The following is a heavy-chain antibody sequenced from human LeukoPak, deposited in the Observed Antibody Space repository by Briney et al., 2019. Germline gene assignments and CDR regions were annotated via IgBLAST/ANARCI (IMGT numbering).Heavy chain of an antibody. CDR2: INPSGGST. CDR1: GYTFTSYY. V-gene: IGHV1-46*01. CDR3: AKITRFRGVFHGIDY. J-gene: IGHJ4*02. Sequence: ASVKVSCKASGYTFTSYYMHWVRQAPGQGLEWMGIINPSGGSTSYAQKFQGRVTMTRDTSTSTVYMELSSLRSEDTAVYYCAKITRFRGVFHGIDYWGQGTLVTVSS. D-gene: IGHD3-10*01.